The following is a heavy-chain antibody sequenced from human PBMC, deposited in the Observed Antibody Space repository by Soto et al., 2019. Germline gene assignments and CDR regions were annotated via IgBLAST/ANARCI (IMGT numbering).Heavy chain of an antibody. CDR3: ARTIGAAYYFDF. Sequence: SETLSLTCNVSGDSMTKYYWSWIRQPAGKGLEWIGRIYTSGSTNYNPSLKRRVTMSIDTSNNHFSLNLKSVTAADTAVYYCARTIGAAYYFDFWGQGALVTVSS. D-gene: IGHD6-25*01. CDR1: GDSMTKYY. V-gene: IGHV4-4*07. CDR2: IYTSGST. J-gene: IGHJ4*02.